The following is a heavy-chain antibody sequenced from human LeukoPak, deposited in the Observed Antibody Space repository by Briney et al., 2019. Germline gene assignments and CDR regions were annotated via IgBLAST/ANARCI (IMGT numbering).Heavy chain of an antibody. V-gene: IGHV3-30*02. CDR2: IRYDGSNI. CDR1: GFTFSSYS. Sequence: GGSLRLSCAASGFTFSSYSMHWVRQAPGKGLEWVAFIRYDGSNIYYADSVKGRFTISRDNSKNTLYLQMNSLRAEDTAVYYCASSPLVRGVLDYWGQGTLVTVSS. J-gene: IGHJ4*02. D-gene: IGHD3-10*01. CDR3: ASSPLVRGVLDY.